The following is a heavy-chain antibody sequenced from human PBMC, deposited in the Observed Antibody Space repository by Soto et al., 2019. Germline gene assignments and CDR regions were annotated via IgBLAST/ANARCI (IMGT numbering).Heavy chain of an antibody. CDR3: ARFSGSYTRGLDY. CDR2: SRNKANSYST. V-gene: IGHV3-72*01. J-gene: IGHJ4*02. CDR1: GFTFSDHY. Sequence: EVQLVESGGGLVQPGGSLRLSCAASGFTFSDHYMDWVRQAPGKGLEWVGRSRNKANSYSTEYAASVKGRFTISRDESKNTLYRQINSLKTEDTAVYYCARFSGSYTRGLDYWGQGTLVTVSS. D-gene: IGHD1-26*01.